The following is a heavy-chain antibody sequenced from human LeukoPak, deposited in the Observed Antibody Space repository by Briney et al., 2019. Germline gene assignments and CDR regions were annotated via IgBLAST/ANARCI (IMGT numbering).Heavy chain of an antibody. CDR1: GFTFSSYS. Sequence: GGSLRLSCAASGFTFSSYSMNWVRQAPGKGLEWVSYISSSSSTIYYADSVKGRFTISRDNAKNSLYLQMNSLRAEDTAVYYCARTDYGSGSADFDYWGQGTLVTVSS. CDR3: ARTDYGSGSADFDY. CDR2: ISSSSSTI. D-gene: IGHD3-10*01. V-gene: IGHV3-48*01. J-gene: IGHJ4*02.